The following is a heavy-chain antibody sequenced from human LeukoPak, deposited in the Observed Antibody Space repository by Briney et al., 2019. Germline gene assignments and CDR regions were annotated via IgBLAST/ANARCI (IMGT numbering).Heavy chain of an antibody. J-gene: IGHJ4*02. CDR1: GYTFTGYY. V-gene: IGHV1-2*02. CDR2: INPDSGGT. D-gene: IGHD2-2*02. CDR3: ARLREGLYHLDS. Sequence: ASVKVSCKASGYTFTGYYIQWMRQAPGQGLEWMGWINPDSGGTKYAQSLQGRVTMTRDTSISTAYMELSRLGSDDTAVYYCARLREGLYHLDSWGQGTLVTVSS.